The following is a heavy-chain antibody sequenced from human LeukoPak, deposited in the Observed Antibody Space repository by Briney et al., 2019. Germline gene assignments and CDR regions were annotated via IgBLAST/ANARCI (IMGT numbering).Heavy chain of an antibody. V-gene: IGHV3-23*01. Sequence: GGSLRLSCAASGVGFSSYAMSWVRQAPGKGLEWFSAIIGSGGSTYYADSVKGRFTISRDKSKNRLYLQMNSLTAEDAAVYYCAKEIWPTVTIPGWTYFDYWGQGTLVTVSS. CDR3: AKEIWPTVTIPGWTYFDY. CDR2: IIGSGGST. D-gene: IGHD4-17*01. CDR1: GVGFSSYA. J-gene: IGHJ4*02.